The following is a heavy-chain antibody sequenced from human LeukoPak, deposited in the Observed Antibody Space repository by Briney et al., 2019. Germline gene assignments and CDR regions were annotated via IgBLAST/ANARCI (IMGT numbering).Heavy chain of an antibody. V-gene: IGHV3-7*01. CDR3: ARPPKLLWFGEYPYYFDY. CDR1: GFTFSSYG. Sequence: GGSLRLSCEASGFTFSSYGMSRVRQAPGKGLEWVANIKQDGSEKYYVDSVKGRFTISRDNAKNSLYLQMNSLRAEDTAVYYCARPPKLLWFGEYPYYFDYWGQGTLVTVSS. J-gene: IGHJ4*02. D-gene: IGHD3-10*01. CDR2: IKQDGSEK.